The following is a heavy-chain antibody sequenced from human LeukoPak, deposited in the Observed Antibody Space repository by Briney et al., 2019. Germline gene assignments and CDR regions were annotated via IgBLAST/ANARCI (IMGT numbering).Heavy chain of an antibody. J-gene: IGHJ4*02. Sequence: SETLSLTCTVYGGSISSYYWSWIRQPPGKGLEWIGYIYYSGSTNYNPSLKSRVTISVDTSKNQFSLKLSSVTAADTAVYYCARALSGPLDYWGQGTLVTVSS. CDR3: ARALSGPLDY. CDR2: IYYSGST. CDR1: GGSISSYY. V-gene: IGHV4-59*01.